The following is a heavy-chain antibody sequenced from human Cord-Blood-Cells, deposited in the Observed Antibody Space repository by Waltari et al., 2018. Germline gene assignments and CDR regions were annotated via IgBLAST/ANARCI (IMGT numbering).Heavy chain of an antibody. CDR3: ARGPRTAVDY. Sequence: QGQLQQWGAGQLKCPETLSVTRAVYGVSFSAYFWSWIRQPPGKGLEWIGEINHSGSTNYNPSLKSRVTIAVDTSKNQFSLKLSSVTAADTAVYYCARGPRTAVDYWGQGTLVTVSS. J-gene: IGHJ4*02. CDR1: GVSFSAYF. V-gene: IGHV4-34*01. CDR2: INHSGST.